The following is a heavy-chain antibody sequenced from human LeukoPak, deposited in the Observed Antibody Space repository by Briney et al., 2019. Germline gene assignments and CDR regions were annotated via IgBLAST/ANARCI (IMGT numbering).Heavy chain of an antibody. CDR3: AREGSLYYHYYMDV. Sequence: ASVKVSCKASGYTFTSYDINWVRQATGQGLEWVGRINPYSGGTTYAQKFQGRVTMTRDTSITTAYMELHRLTSDDTAVYYCAREGSLYYHYYMDVWAKGTTVTVSS. J-gene: IGHJ6*03. CDR1: GYTFTSYD. CDR2: INPYSGGT. V-gene: IGHV1-2*06.